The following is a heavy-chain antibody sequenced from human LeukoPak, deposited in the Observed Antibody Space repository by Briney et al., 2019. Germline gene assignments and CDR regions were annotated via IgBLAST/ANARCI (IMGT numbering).Heavy chain of an antibody. J-gene: IGHJ4*02. Sequence: SETLALTCTVSGGSISTYYWNWIRQPPGKGLEWIGYIYHSGSTNYNPSLKSRVTISVDKSKNQFSLKLSSVTAADTAVYYCASTTHYYYDSSGYYDYWGQGTLVTVSS. V-gene: IGHV4-59*12. CDR1: GGSISTYY. CDR3: ASTTHYYYDSSGYYDY. CDR2: IYHSGST. D-gene: IGHD3-22*01.